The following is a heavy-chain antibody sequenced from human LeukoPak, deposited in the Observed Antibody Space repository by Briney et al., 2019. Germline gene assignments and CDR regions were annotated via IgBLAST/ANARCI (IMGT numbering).Heavy chain of an antibody. V-gene: IGHV3-33*01. D-gene: IGHD4-17*01. J-gene: IGHJ4*02. CDR1: GFTFSSYG. CDR3: ASLNGDRGYFDY. Sequence: GGSLRLSCAASGFTFSSYGMHWVRQAPGKGLEWVAVIWYDGSNKYYADSVKGRFTISRDNSKNTLYLQMNSLRAEDTAVYYCASLNGDRGYFDYWGQGTLVTVSS. CDR2: IWYDGSNK.